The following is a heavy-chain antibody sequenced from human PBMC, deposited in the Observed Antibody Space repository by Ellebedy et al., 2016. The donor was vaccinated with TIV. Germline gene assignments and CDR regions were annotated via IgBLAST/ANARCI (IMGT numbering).Heavy chain of an antibody. V-gene: IGHV4-59*01. D-gene: IGHD5-18*01. CDR3: ARSLGGYSYAFDY. CDR1: GGSITSYN. J-gene: IGHJ4*02. Sequence: GSLRLSXTVSGGSITSYNWSWIRQPPGKGLEWIGNIYYSGSANYNPSLKSRVTISVDTPKTQFSLKLSSVAAADTAVYYCARSLGGYSYAFDYWGQGTLVTVSS. CDR2: IYYSGSA.